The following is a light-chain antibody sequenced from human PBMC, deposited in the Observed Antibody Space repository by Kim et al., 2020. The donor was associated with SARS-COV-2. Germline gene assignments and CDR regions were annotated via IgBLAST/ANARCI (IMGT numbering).Light chain of an antibody. CDR2: QDH. J-gene: IGLJ2*01. V-gene: IGLV3-1*01. Sequence: VSVSPGQTASITCSGDKLGDKYVCWYQQKPGQSPVLVIYQDHKRPSGIPERFSGSYSGNTATLTISGTQAMDEADYFCQAWDTSVVFGGGTQLTVL. CDR1: KLGDKY. CDR3: QAWDTSVV.